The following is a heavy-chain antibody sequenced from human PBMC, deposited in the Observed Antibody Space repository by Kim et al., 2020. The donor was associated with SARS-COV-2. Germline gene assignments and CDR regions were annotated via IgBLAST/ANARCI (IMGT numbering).Heavy chain of an antibody. J-gene: IGHJ5*01. V-gene: IGHV4-59*08. D-gene: IGHD2-15*01. CDR3: ARPYCSRGSCFGDGWFDS. CDR2: VSYSGST. CDR1: GGSISNQH. Sequence: SETLSLTCTVSGGSISNQHWSWIRQTPGKGLEWIGYVSYSGSTNYNPSLKGRVILSVDRSKNQFSLKLYSVTAADTAVYYCARPYCSRGSCFGDGWFDSWGQGILVTVSS.